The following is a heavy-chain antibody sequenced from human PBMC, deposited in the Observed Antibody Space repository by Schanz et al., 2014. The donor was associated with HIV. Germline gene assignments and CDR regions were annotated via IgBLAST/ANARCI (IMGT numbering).Heavy chain of an antibody. CDR3: ARQGLRFSFWLDY. Sequence: EVQLVESGGGLVKPGRSLRLSCTASGFTFSDYPMSWLRQAPGKGLEWISAVRHDGGATYYADSVKGRFTISRDNSKNTLYLQMNNLRAEDTAVYGCARQGLRFSFWLDYWGQGTPVTVS. J-gene: IGHJ4*02. CDR2: VRHDGGAT. V-gene: IGHV3-23*04. D-gene: IGHD4-17*01. CDR1: GFTFSDYP.